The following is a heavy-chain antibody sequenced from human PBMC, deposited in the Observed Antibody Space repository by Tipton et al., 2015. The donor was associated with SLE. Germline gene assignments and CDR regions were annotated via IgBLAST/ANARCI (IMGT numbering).Heavy chain of an antibody. CDR3: ARGDYGTKPGFDY. V-gene: IGHV4-34*01. D-gene: IGHD4-17*01. J-gene: IGHJ4*02. CDR1: GGPFSGNY. CDR2: IHYTGST. Sequence: TLSLTCAVYGGPFSGNYWIWIRQPPGRGLEWIASIHYTGSTYYNPSLKSRVIISVGTSKNQFSLKLSSMTAADTAVYYCARGDYGTKPGFDYWGQGTLVTVST.